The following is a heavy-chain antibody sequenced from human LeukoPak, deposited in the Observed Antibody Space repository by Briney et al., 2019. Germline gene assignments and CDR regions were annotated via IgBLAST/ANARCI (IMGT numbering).Heavy chain of an antibody. V-gene: IGHV3-21*01. CDR2: ISSRSTSI. D-gene: IGHD3-3*01. Sequence: PGGSLRLSCAASGFTFSSYDMNWVRQAPGKGLEWVSSISSRSTSIYYADSVKGRFTISRDDAKNSLYLQMNSLRAEDTAVYWCARDYIAYDPLDYWGQGTLVTVSS. CDR3: ARDYIAYDPLDY. J-gene: IGHJ4*02. CDR1: GFTFSSYD.